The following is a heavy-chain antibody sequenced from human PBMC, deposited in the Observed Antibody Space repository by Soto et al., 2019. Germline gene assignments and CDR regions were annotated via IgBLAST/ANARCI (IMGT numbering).Heavy chain of an antibody. D-gene: IGHD3-3*01. CDR2: IYYSGST. CDR1: GGSISSGDYY. V-gene: IGHV4-30-4*01. Sequence: SSETLSLTCTVSGGSISSGDYYWSWIRQPPGKGLEWIGYIYYSGSTYYNPSLKSRVTISVDTSKNQFSLKLSSVTAADTAVYYCARAVRFLEWLSRFDYWGQGTLVTVSS. CDR3: ARAVRFLEWLSRFDY. J-gene: IGHJ4*02.